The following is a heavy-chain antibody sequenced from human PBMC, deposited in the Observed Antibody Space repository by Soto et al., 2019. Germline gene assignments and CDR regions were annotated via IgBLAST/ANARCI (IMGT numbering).Heavy chain of an antibody. D-gene: IGHD1-1*01. Sequence: QVQLVQSGAEVKKPGASVKVSCKASGYSFTNYDINWVRQATGQGPERMGWMNPNSGDTGYAQNFQGRVTMTRDTSIRTAYMELSSLRSEDTAVYYCARVGGNWNDDYFDYWGQGTLVTVSS. V-gene: IGHV1-8*01. CDR1: GYSFTNYD. J-gene: IGHJ4*02. CDR3: ARVGGNWNDDYFDY. CDR2: MNPNSGDT.